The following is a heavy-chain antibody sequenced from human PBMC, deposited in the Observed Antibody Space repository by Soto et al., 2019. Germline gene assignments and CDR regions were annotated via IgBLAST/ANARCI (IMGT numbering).Heavy chain of an antibody. CDR3: ARVHVMVVAGSTFDY. J-gene: IGHJ4*01. Sequence: PSETLCLTCTFSVYSLSTGSYWAWIRQPPVKGPEWIASIYHGGTTFYNPSLKSRITISVDTSNNQFSLKLTSVTAADIAVYYCARVHVMVVAGSTFDYWGHGTLVTVSS. V-gene: IGHV4-38-2*02. D-gene: IGHD6-19*01. CDR2: IYHGGTT. CDR1: VYSLSTGSY.